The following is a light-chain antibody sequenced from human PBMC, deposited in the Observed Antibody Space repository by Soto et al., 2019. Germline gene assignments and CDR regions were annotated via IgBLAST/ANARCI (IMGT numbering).Light chain of an antibody. CDR3: AAGDDSLSGHVV. CDR2: TNN. CDR1: SSNIGSNY. Sequence: QSVLTQPPSASGTPGQRGTISCSGSSSNIGSNYVFWYQQLPGTAPKLLIYTNNQRPSGVPDRFSGSKSGPSASLAISGLRSEDEADYYCAAGDDSLSGHVVFGGGTKLTVL. J-gene: IGLJ2*01. V-gene: IGLV1-47*01.